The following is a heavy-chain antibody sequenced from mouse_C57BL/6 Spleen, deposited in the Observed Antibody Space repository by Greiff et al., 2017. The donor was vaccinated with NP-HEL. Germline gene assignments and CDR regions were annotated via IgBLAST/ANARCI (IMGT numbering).Heavy chain of an antibody. CDR3: ARDYYGKIRAMDY. D-gene: IGHD2-1*01. V-gene: IGHV1-7*01. CDR2: INPSSGYT. Sequence: VQLQQSGAELAKPGASVKLSCKASGYTFTSYWMHWVKQRPGQGLEWIGYINPSSGYTKYNQKFKDKATLTADKSSSTAYMQLSSLTYEDSAVDYCARDYYGKIRAMDYWGQGTSVTGSS. J-gene: IGHJ4*01. CDR1: GYTFTSYW.